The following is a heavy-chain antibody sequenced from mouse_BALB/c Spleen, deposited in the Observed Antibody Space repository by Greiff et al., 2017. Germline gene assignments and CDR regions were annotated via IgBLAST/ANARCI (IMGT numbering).Heavy chain of an antibody. J-gene: IGHJ4*01. CDR2: IDPENGDT. CDR1: GFNIKDYY. CDR3: NARGSYGNPRAMDY. D-gene: IGHD2-10*02. Sequence: VQLQQSGAELVRPGALVKLSCKASGFNIKDYYMHWVKQRPEQGLEWIGWIDPENGDTEYAPKFQGKATMTADTSSNTAYLQLSSLTSEDTAVYYCNARGSYGNPRAMDYWGQGTSVTVSS. V-gene: IGHV14-4*02.